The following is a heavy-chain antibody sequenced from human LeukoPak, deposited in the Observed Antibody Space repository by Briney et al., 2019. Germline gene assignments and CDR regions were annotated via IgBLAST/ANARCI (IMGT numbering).Heavy chain of an antibody. CDR3: AGNTYYYDSSGLN. J-gene: IGHJ4*02. Sequence: PGGSLRLSCAASGFTFSSYAMHWVRQAPGKGLEWVAVISYDGSNKYYADSVKGRFTISRDNSKNTLYLQMNSLRAEDTAVYYCAGNTYYYDSSGLNWGQGTLVTVSS. CDR2: ISYDGSNK. CDR1: GFTFSSYA. V-gene: IGHV3-30-3*01. D-gene: IGHD3-22*01.